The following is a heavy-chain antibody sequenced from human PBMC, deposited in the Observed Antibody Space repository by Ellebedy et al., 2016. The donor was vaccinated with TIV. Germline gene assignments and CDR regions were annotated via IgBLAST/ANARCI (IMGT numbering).Heavy chain of an antibody. D-gene: IGHD5-18*01. CDR3: ATDSRYSYGYRFNF. V-gene: IGHV1-69*04. Sequence: ASVKVSCKVSGYTLTELSMHWVPQAPGQGLEWMGRIIPILGRPDYAQSFQGRVPINADKSTGTPYLELSSLRSEDTAVYYCATDSRYSYGYRFNFWGQGTVVIVSS. J-gene: IGHJ4*02. CDR1: GYTLTELS. CDR2: IIPILGRP.